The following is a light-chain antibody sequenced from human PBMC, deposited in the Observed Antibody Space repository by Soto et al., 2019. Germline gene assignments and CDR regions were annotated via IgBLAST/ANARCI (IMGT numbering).Light chain of an antibody. CDR2: KAS. V-gene: IGKV1-5*03. CDR3: QQYSTYSWT. CDR1: QSISSW. J-gene: IGKJ1*01. Sequence: DIQVTQSPSTLSASVGDRVTITCRASQSISSWLAWYQQKPGKAPKLLIYKASNLESGVPSRFSGSGSGTEFTLTISSLQPDDFATYYCQQYSTYSWTFGQGTQVEIK.